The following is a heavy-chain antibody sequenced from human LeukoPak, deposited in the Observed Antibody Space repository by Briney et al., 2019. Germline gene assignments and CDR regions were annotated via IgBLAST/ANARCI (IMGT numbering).Heavy chain of an antibody. CDR3: AKDLLSQQVARCFDY. V-gene: IGHV3-30*18. CDR2: ISYDGSNK. J-gene: IGHJ4*02. Sequence: GGSLRLSCAASGFTFSSYGMPWVRQAPGKGLEWVAVISYDGSNKYYADSVKGRFTISRDNSKNTLYLQMNSLRAEDTAVYYCAKDLLSQQVARCFDYWGQGTLVTVSS. CDR1: GFTFSSYG. D-gene: IGHD6-13*01.